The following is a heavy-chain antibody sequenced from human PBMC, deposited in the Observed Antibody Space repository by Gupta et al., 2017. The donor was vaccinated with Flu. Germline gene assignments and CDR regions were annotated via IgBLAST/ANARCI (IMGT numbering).Heavy chain of an antibody. V-gene: IGHV1-2*06. CDR2: INPNTGAT. J-gene: IGHJ5*02. D-gene: IGHD2-8*02. Sequence: QVQLVQSGAEVKKPGASVKVSCKASGYTFSDHYLHWVRQPPGQGLEWMGRINPNTGATNYAQKFQGRVTITRDPSISTAYMELNRLTSDDTAVYYCARHDTAGSLWEKPSNWFDTWGQETLVTVSS. CDR1: GYTFSDHY. CDR3: ARHDTAGSLWEKPSNWFDT.